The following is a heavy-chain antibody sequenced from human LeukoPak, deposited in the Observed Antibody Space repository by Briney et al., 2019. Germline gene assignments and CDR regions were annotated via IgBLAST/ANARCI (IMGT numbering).Heavy chain of an antibody. J-gene: IGHJ4*02. D-gene: IGHD5-12*01. CDR3: ARGYVFDY. Sequence: LSLTCAVYGGSFSGYYWSWIRQAPGKGLEWVSYISSSGSTIYYADSVKGRFTISRDSAKNSLYLQMNSLRAEDTAVYYCARGYVFDYWGQGTLVTVSS. CDR2: ISSSGSTI. CDR1: GGSFSGYY. V-gene: IGHV3-11*04.